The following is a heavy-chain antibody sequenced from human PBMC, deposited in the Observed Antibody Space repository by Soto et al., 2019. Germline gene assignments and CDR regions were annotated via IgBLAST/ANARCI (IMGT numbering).Heavy chain of an antibody. CDR3: ASNWHRGQDY. CDR1: GFTFSSYG. J-gene: IGHJ4*02. D-gene: IGHD2-21*01. CDR2: ISYDGSNK. Sequence: QVQLVESGGGVVQPGRSLRLSCAASGFTFSSYGMHWVRQAPGKGLEWVAVISYDGSNKYYADSVKGRFTISRDNSKNTLYLQMNSLRAEDTAVYYCASNWHRGQDYWGQGTLVTVSS. V-gene: IGHV3-30*03.